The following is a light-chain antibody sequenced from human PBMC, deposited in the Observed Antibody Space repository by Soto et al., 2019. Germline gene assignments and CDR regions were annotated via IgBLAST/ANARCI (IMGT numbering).Light chain of an antibody. Sequence: DIVMTQSPLSLPVTPGEPASISCRSSQSLLYSNGNNYLDWYLQKPGQSPQLLIYLGSNRASGVTDRFSGSGSGTDFTLKISRVEAEDIGVYYCMQALQTPLTFGGGTKVEIK. J-gene: IGKJ4*01. V-gene: IGKV2-28*01. CDR3: MQALQTPLT. CDR1: QSLLYSNGNNY. CDR2: LGS.